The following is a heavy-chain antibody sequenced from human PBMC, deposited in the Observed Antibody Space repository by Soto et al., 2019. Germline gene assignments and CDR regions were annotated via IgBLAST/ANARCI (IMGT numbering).Heavy chain of an antibody. Sequence: ASVKVSCKASGYTFTGYYMHWVRQAPGQGLEWMGWINPNSGGTNYAQKFQGWVTMTRDTSISTAYMELSRLRSDDTAVYYCARADLSNSYYYDSSGYFVFDYWGQGTLVTVSS. CDR3: ARADLSNSYYYDSSGYFVFDY. V-gene: IGHV1-2*04. D-gene: IGHD3-22*01. CDR1: GYTFTGYY. J-gene: IGHJ4*02. CDR2: INPNSGGT.